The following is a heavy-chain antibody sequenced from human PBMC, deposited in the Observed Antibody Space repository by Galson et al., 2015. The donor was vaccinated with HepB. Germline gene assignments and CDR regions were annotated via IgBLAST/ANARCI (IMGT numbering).Heavy chain of an antibody. CDR3: VLRKRVGIPEKGDY. Sequence: SLRLSCAASGFPFSTYWMTWVRQTPGKRLEWVANIKQDGSERNYVDSVKGRFTISRDNAKNSLYLQMNSLRGEDTAVYYCVLRKRVGIPEKGDYWGQGTLVTVSS. V-gene: IGHV3-7*03. D-gene: IGHD2-21*01. CDR2: IKQDGSER. CDR1: GFPFSTYW. J-gene: IGHJ4*02.